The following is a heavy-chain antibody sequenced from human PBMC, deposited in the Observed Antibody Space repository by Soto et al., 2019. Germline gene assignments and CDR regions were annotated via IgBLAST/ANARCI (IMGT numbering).Heavy chain of an antibody. J-gene: IGHJ4*02. CDR2: FDPEDGET. V-gene: IGHV1-24*01. Sequence: ASVRVSCKVSGYTLTELSMHWVRQAPGKGLEWMGGFDPEDGETIYAQKFQGRVTMTEDTSTDTAYMELSSLRSEDTAVYYCATSKLSIAARHFDYWGQGTLVTVSS. CDR1: GYTLTELS. CDR3: ATSKLSIAARHFDY. D-gene: IGHD6-6*01.